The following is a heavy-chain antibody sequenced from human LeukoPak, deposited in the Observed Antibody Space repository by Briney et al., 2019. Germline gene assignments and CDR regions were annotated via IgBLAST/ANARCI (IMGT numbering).Heavy chain of an antibody. CDR3: TRFTIVGVVDAFDI. CDR1: GFTFGDYA. J-gene: IGHJ3*02. D-gene: IGHD3-3*01. V-gene: IGHV3-49*04. CDR2: IRSKVYGGTT. Sequence: GGSLRLSCTASGFTFGDYAMSWVRRAPGKGLEWVGFIRSKVYGGTTEYAASVKVRFTISRDDSKSIAYLQMTSLKTEDAGVYYCTRFTIVGVVDAFDIWGRGTMVTVSS.